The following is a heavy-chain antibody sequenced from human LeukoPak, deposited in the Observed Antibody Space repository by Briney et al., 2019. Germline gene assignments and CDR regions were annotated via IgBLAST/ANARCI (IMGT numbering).Heavy chain of an antibody. CDR2: IYYSGST. J-gene: IGHJ5*02. Sequence: PSETLSLTCTVSGGSISSSSYYWGWIRQPPGKGLEWIGSIYYSGSTYYNPSLKSRVTISVDTSKSQFSLKLSSVTAADTAVYYCARPNGEVPAAIESWFDPWGQGTLVTVSS. V-gene: IGHV4-39*01. CDR1: GGSISSSSYY. CDR3: ARPNGEVPAAIESWFDP. D-gene: IGHD2-2*02.